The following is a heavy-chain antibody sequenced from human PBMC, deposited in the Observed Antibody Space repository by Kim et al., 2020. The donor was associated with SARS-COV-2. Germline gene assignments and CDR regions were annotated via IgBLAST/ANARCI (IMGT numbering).Heavy chain of an antibody. CDR3: ARGRRSSAWVDP. J-gene: IGHJ5*02. D-gene: IGHD6-6*01. V-gene: IGHV5-51*01. Sequence: RSSPSFQGQVTISADKSISTAYLQWSSLRASDTAMYYCARGRRSSAWVDPWGQGTLVTVSS.